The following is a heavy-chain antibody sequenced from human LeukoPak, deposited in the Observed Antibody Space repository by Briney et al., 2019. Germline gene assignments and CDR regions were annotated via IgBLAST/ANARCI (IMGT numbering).Heavy chain of an antibody. Sequence: PSETLSLTCTVSGVSISSGDYYWSWIRQPPGKGLKWIGYIYYSGSTYYNPSLKSRVTISVDTSKNQFSLKLSSVTAADTAVYYCARAEQWNGGYFDYWGQGTLVTVSS. CDR2: IYYSGST. J-gene: IGHJ4*02. CDR1: GVSISSGDYY. CDR3: ARAEQWNGGYFDY. V-gene: IGHV4-30-4*01. D-gene: IGHD6-19*01.